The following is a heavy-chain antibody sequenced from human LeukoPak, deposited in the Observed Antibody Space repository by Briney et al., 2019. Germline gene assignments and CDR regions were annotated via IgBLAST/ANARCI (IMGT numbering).Heavy chain of an antibody. CDR2: ISGSGGST. Sequence: GGSLRLSCAASGFTFTSYAMTWVRQAPGNGLEWVSSISGSGGSTYYADSVKGRFTVSRDNSKNTLYLQMNSLRAEDTAVYYCARDRSGSYYEPFDCWGQGTLVTVSS. CDR1: GFTFTSYA. CDR3: ARDRSGSYYEPFDC. J-gene: IGHJ4*02. V-gene: IGHV3-23*01. D-gene: IGHD3-10*01.